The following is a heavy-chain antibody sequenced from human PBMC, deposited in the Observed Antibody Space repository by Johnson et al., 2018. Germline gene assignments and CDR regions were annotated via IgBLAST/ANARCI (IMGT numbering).Heavy chain of an antibody. D-gene: IGHD1-1*01. V-gene: IGHV3-48*02. Sequence: EVQLGESGGGLVQPGGSLRLSCEVSGFIFSSYSMNWVRKPPGKGLEWVSYISVSSSTVYYEDSVKGRFTISRDNAKNSLYLQMNSLRDEDTAVYDRARNDVGTFDIWGQGTTVTVSS. CDR2: ISVSSSTV. CDR3: ARNDVGTFDI. J-gene: IGHJ3*02. CDR1: GFIFSSYS.